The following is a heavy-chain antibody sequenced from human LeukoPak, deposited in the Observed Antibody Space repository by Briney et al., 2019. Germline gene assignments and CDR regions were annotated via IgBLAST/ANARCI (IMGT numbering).Heavy chain of an antibody. D-gene: IGHD3-3*01. Sequence: GGSLRLSWAASSFTFNTAWMNWVRQAPGKGLEWVGHIKSKTDGGTVDYAAPVKGRFTISRDDSKNTLYLQMNSLKTEDTAIYYCARIGVSDYWGQGTLVTVSS. CDR1: SFTFNTAW. V-gene: IGHV3-15*07. CDR3: ARIGVSDY. J-gene: IGHJ4*02. CDR2: IKSKTDGGTV.